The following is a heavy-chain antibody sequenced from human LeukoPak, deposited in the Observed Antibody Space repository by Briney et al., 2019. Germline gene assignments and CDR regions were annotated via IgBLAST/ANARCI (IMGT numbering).Heavy chain of an antibody. D-gene: IGHD4-23*01. CDR2: ISGSGGST. Sequence: QSSETLSLTCAVYGGSFSGYYWSWVRQAPGKGLEWVSAISGSGGSTYYADSVKGRFTISRDNSKNTLYLQMNSLRAEDTAVYYCAKTLGVTPFQYYYYGMDVWGQGTTVTVSS. CDR1: GGSFSGYY. CDR3: AKTLGVTPFQYYYYGMDV. V-gene: IGHV3-23*01. J-gene: IGHJ6*02.